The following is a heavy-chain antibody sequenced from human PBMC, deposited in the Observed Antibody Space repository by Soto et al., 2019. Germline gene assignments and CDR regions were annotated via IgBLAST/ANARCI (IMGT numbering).Heavy chain of an antibody. CDR1: GYTFTSYG. J-gene: IGHJ4*01. D-gene: IGHD3-16*02. CDR3: ARDANYDYFSGSYRYRLFYY. CDR2: ISAYNGNT. V-gene: IGHV1-18*01. Sequence: ASVKVSCKAFGYTFTSYGISWVRQAPGQGLEWMGWISAYNGNTNYAQKLQGRVTMTTDTSTSTAYMELRSLRSDDTAVYYCARDANYDYFSGSYRYRLFYYWGQ.